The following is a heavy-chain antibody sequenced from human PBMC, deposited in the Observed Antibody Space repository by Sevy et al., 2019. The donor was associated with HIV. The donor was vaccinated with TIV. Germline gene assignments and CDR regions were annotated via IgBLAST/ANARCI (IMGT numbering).Heavy chain of an antibody. Sequence: GGSLRLSCAAPGFTFSKYSMIWVRQPPGKGLEWVSTLSFGCGEINYADSVKGRFTISRDNSKSSVYLQMNNLRPEDTAVYYCAREGCTKPHDYWGQGTLVTVSS. CDR1: GFTFSKYS. CDR2: LSFGCGEI. D-gene: IGHD2-8*01. V-gene: IGHV3-23*01. CDR3: AREGCTKPHDY. J-gene: IGHJ4*02.